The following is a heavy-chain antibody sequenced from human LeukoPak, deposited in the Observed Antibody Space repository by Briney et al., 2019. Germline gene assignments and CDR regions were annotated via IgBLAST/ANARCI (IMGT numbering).Heavy chain of an antibody. D-gene: IGHD5-24*01. Sequence: GESLKISCKGSGYSFTIYWIGWVRQMPGKGLEWMGIIYPGDSDTRYSPSFQGQVTISADKSISTAYLQWSSLKASDTAMYYCARLPRGGYNYYYYFDYWGQGTLVTVSS. CDR2: IYPGDSDT. CDR3: ARLPRGGYNYYYYFDY. V-gene: IGHV5-51*01. J-gene: IGHJ4*02. CDR1: GYSFTIYW.